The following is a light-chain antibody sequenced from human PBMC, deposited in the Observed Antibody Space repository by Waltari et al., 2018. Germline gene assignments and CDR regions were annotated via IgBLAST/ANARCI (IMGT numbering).Light chain of an antibody. CDR1: QRVGRS. Sequence: VLPHSPGPLSLSPGARATSPCRASQRVGRSLTWYQQIPGQAPRPLIYGASSRATGIPDRFSGSGAGTNFSLTISRREPEDFTVYFCQHYVRLPATFGQGTKVAI. CDR3: QHYVRLPAT. CDR2: GAS. V-gene: IGKV3-20*01. J-gene: IGKJ1*01.